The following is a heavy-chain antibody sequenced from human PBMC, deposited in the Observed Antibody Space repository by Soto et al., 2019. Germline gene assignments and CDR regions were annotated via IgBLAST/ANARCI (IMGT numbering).Heavy chain of an antibody. CDR1: GGSISSGGYS. V-gene: IGHV4-30-2*01. Sequence: SETLSLTCAVSGGSISSGGYSWSWIRQPPGKGLEWIGYIYHSGSTYYNPSLKSRVTISVDRSKNQFSLKLNSVTAADTAVYFCARQRTSVVTQAYFDVWGPGSLVTVSS. J-gene: IGHJ4*02. D-gene: IGHD2-21*02. CDR3: ARQRTSVVTQAYFDV. CDR2: IYHSGST.